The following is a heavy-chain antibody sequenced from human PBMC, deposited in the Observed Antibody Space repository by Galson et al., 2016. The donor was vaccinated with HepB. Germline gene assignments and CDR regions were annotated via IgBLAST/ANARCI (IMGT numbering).Heavy chain of an antibody. J-gene: IGHJ5*02. CDR1: GFTFSSYW. CDR3: ARSGEPS. V-gene: IGHV3-7*01. Sequence: SLRLSCATSGFTFSSYWMTWVRQAPGKELEWVANINQDGIEKYYVGSVEGQFTISRDNAKKSLYLQMDSLRAEDTAVYYCARSGEPSWGQGTLVTVSS. CDR2: INQDGIEK. D-gene: IGHD4-17*01.